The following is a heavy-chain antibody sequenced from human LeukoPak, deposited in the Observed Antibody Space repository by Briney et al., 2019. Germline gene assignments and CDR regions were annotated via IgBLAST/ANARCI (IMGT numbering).Heavy chain of an antibody. CDR2: IYSGGST. Sequence: QAGGSLRLSCAASGFTVSSNYMSWVRQAPGKGLEWVSVIYSGGSTYYADSVKGRFTISRDNSKNALYLQMNSLRAEDTAVYYCARIAAAGTVNDYWGQGTLVTVSS. D-gene: IGHD6-13*01. V-gene: IGHV3-66*01. J-gene: IGHJ4*02. CDR1: GFTVSSNY. CDR3: ARIAAAGTVNDY.